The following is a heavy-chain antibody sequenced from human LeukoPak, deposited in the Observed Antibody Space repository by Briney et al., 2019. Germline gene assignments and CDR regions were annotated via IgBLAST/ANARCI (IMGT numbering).Heavy chain of an antibody. CDR3: ARGEYYDRSAYCFD. CDR2: INPNSGGT. V-gene: IGHV1-2*02. J-gene: IGHJ4*02. Sequence: GASVKVSCKASGYTFTGYYMHWVRQAPGQGLEWMGWINPNSGGTNYVQRFQGRVTMTRDTSFSTAYMELSRLRSDDTAVYYCARGEYYDRSAYCFDWGQGTLVTVSS. D-gene: IGHD3-22*01. CDR1: GYTFTGYY.